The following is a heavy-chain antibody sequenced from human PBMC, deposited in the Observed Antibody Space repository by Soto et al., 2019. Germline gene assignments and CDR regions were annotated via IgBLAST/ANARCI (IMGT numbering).Heavy chain of an antibody. Sequence: SETLSLTCTVSGGSISGYYWSWIRQPAGKGLEWIGRIYANEGTNYNPSLKSRVTMSLDTSKNQLSLKLSSVTAADTAVYYCAREGGDSTGYNPDYWGPGTLVTVSS. CDR3: AREGGDSTGYNPDY. V-gene: IGHV4-4*07. J-gene: IGHJ4*02. CDR1: GGSISGYY. D-gene: IGHD3-22*01. CDR2: IYANEGT.